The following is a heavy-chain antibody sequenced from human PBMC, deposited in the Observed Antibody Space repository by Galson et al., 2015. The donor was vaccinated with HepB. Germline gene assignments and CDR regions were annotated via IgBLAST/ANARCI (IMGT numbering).Heavy chain of an antibody. Sequence: SVKVSCKASGGTFSSYAISWVRQAPGQGLEWMGGIIPIFGTANYAQKFQGRVTITADESTSTAYMELSSLRSEDTAVYYCARDVKRGVDTAMESWGQGTLVTVSS. CDR2: IIPIFGTA. V-gene: IGHV1-69*13. D-gene: IGHD5-18*01. J-gene: IGHJ5*02. CDR1: GGTFSSYA. CDR3: ARDVKRGVDTAMES.